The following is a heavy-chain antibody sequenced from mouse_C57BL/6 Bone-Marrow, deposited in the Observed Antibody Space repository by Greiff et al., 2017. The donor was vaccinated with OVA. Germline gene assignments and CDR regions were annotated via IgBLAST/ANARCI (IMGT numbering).Heavy chain of an antibody. V-gene: IGHV1-9*01. CDR2: ILPGSGST. CDR1: GYTFTGYW. J-gene: IGHJ4*01. D-gene: IGHD2-3*01. CDR3: ASYDGYPFYAMDY. Sequence: QVQLQQSGAELMKPGASVKLSCKATGYTFTGYWIEWVKQRPGHGLEWIGEILPGSGSTNYNEKFKGKAPFTADPSSNTAYMQLSSLTTEDSASYYCASYDGYPFYAMDYWGQGTSVTVSS.